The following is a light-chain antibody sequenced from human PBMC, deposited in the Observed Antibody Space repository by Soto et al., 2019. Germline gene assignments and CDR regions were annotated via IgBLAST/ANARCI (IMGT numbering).Light chain of an antibody. CDR2: EVS. CDR1: SSDVGAYIY. J-gene: IGLJ3*02. CDR3: SSYTTTNTLV. V-gene: IGLV2-14*01. Sequence: QSALTPPAAVSGSPGQAITISCTGTSSDVGAYIYVSWYQHHPGKAPKLMIYEVSNRPSGVSNRFSGSKSDNTASLTISGLQAEDEADYYCSSYTTTNTLVFGGGTK.